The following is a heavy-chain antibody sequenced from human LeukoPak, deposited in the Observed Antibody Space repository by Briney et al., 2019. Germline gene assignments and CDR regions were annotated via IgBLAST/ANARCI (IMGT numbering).Heavy chain of an antibody. D-gene: IGHD3-9*01. CDR2: ISWNSGSI. V-gene: IGHV3-9*01. Sequence: GGSLRLPCAASGFTFDDYAMHWVRQAPGKGLEWVSGISWNSGSIGYADSVKGRFTISRDNAKNSLYLQMNSLRAEDTALYYCAKSQDYDILTGLDYWGQGTLVTVSS. CDR1: GFTFDDYA. CDR3: AKSQDYDILTGLDY. J-gene: IGHJ4*02.